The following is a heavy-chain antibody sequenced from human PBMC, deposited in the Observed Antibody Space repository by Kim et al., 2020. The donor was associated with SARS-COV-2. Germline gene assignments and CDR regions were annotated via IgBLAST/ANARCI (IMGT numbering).Heavy chain of an antibody. J-gene: IGHJ6*02. D-gene: IGHD2-2*01. V-gene: IGHV1-18*01. CDR3: ARLRGYCSSTSCRSGYYYYYGMDV. Sequence: ASVKVSCKASGYTFTSYGISWVRQAPGQGLEWMGWISAYNGNTNYAQKLQGRVTMTTDTSTSTAYMELRSLRSDDTAVYYCARLRGYCSSTSCRSGYYYYYGMDVWGQGTTVTVSS. CDR2: ISAYNGNT. CDR1: GYTFTSYG.